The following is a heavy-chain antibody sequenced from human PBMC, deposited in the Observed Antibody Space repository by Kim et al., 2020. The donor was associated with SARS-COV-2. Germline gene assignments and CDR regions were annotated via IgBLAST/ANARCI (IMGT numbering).Heavy chain of an antibody. CDR3: ARIGRVTTVVTLAVIR. CDR2: INPNSGGT. D-gene: IGHD4-17*01. J-gene: IGHJ4*02. V-gene: IGHV1-2*06. Sequence: ASVKVSCKASGYTFTGYYMHWVRQAPGQGLEWMGRINPNSGGTNYAQKFQGRVTMTRDTSISTAYMELSRLRSDDTAVYYCARIGRVTTVVTLAVIRWGQGTLVTVSS. CDR1: GYTFTGYY.